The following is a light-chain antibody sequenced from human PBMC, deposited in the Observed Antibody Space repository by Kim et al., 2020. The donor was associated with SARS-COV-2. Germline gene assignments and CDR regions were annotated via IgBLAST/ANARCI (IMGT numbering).Light chain of an antibody. CDR1: SSDVGGYNY. J-gene: IGLJ2*01. Sequence: QSALTQPASVSGSPGQSITISCTGTSSDVGGYNYVSWYQQHPGKTPKLIIYDVDKRPSGVSNRFSGSKSGNTASLTISGLQAEDEADYYCSSFRSRITWVFGGGTQLTVL. CDR2: DVD. V-gene: IGLV2-14*03. CDR3: SSFRSRITWV.